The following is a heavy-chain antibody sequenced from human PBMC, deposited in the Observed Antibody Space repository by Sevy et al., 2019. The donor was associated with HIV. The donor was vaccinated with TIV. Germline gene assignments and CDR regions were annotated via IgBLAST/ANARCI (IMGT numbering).Heavy chain of an antibody. CDR3: ARDLYSGSYHEDY. Sequence: GGSLRLSCAASGFTLSSYWMSWVRLAPVKGLEWVANVNQDGSAIDYVDSVKGRFTISRDNAKNSLYLQMNSLRADDTAIYYSARDLYSGSYHEDYWGQGTLVTVSS. CDR2: VNQDGSAI. D-gene: IGHD1-26*01. CDR1: GFTLSSYW. J-gene: IGHJ4*02. V-gene: IGHV3-7*01.